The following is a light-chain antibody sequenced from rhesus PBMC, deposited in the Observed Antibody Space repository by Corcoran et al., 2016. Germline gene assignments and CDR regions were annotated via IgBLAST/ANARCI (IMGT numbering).Light chain of an antibody. Sequence: DIQMTQSPSSLSASVGDRVTITCRASQGITNDLAWYQQKPRETPKLLIYEASSLQSGIPSWFSGSGSGTDFTLTISSLQSEDFATYYCQHYYSTLPTFCGGTKVEIK. V-gene: IGKV1-25*01. J-gene: IGKJ4*01. CDR3: QHYYSTLPT. CDR1: QGITND. CDR2: EAS.